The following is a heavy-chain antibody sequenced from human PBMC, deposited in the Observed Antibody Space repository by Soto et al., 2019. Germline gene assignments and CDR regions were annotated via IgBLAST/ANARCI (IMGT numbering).Heavy chain of an antibody. CDR2: INSGGNT. CDR3: ARSGYSFAWGY. V-gene: IGHV3-53*01. J-gene: IGHJ4*02. CDR1: GFLVNSAY. D-gene: IGHD5-18*01. Sequence: EVQLVESGGGLIPPGGSLRLSCAASGFLVNSAYMTWVRQAPGKGLEWLSMINSGGNTLYAESVKGRFTISRDNSKNRLDLKMNSLRAEDTAMYYCARSGYSFAWGYWGQGTLVIVTS.